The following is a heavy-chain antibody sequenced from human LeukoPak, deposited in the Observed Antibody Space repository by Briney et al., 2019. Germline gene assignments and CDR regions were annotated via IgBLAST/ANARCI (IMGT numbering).Heavy chain of an antibody. CDR1: GFTFSRYM. V-gene: IGHV3-7*01. D-gene: IGHD3-3*01. Sequence: GGSLRLSCAASGFTFSRYMMTWVRQAPAKGLEWVANIKPDGGEKFYVDSVRGRFTISRDNAKNTLYLQMNSLRAEDTAVYYCASDSLWSGILEYWGQGALVIVSS. J-gene: IGHJ4*02. CDR3: ASDSLWSGILEY. CDR2: IKPDGGEK.